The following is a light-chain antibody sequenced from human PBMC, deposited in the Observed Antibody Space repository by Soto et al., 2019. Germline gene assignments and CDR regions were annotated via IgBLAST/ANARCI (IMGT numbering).Light chain of an antibody. J-gene: IGKJ2*01. CDR1: ESVSPW. Sequence: DIQMTQSPSTLSASVGDRVTITCRASESVSPWLAWYQQRPGKAPSLLIYKASGLETGVPSRFSGSGSGTEFTLTISSLQPDDFATYYCQQYNSYPYTFGQGTKLEIK. CDR3: QQYNSYPYT. V-gene: IGKV1-5*03. CDR2: KAS.